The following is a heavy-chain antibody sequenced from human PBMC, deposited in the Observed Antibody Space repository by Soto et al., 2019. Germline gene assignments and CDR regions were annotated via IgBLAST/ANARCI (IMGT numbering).Heavy chain of an antibody. V-gene: IGHV4-34*01. Sequence: PSETLSLTCAVYGGSFSGYYWSWIRQPPGKGLEWIGEINHSGSTNYNPSLKSRVTISVDTSKNQFSLKLSSVTAADTAVYYCARCRPSRGPLRGSNYYYYYMDVWGKGTTVTVSS. CDR1: GGSFSGYY. CDR2: INHSGST. J-gene: IGHJ6*03. D-gene: IGHD4-17*01. CDR3: ARCRPSRGPLRGSNYYYYYMDV.